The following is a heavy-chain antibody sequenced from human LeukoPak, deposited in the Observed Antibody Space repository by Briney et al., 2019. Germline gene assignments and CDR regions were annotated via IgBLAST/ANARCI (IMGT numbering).Heavy chain of an antibody. CDR1: GFTFSTYW. CDR2: INGDGSST. V-gene: IGHV3-74*01. Sequence: GGSLRLSCAASGFTFSTYWMHWVRQAPGKGLVWVSRINGDGSSTSYADSVKGRFTISRDNAKNTLYLQMNSLRAEDTAVYYCARDGHGNWNDGGWFDPWGQGILVTVSS. D-gene: IGHD1-1*01. CDR3: ARDGHGNWNDGGWFDP. J-gene: IGHJ5*02.